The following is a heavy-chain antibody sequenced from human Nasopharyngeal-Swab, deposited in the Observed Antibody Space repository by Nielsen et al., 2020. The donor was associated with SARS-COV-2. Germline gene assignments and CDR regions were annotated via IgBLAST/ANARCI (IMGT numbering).Heavy chain of an antibody. Sequence: GGSLRLSCAASGFTFSWSALTLVRQAPGKGLEWVSAIGVSGTMTYYADFVRCRFTISIDNSKNTLDLQMNSLRAEDTAVYYCARGNSRGMFDYWGQGTLVTVSS. D-gene: IGHD2-15*01. J-gene: IGHJ4*02. CDR3: ARGNSRGMFDY. V-gene: IGHV3-23*01. CDR2: IGVSGTMT. CDR1: GFTFSWSA.